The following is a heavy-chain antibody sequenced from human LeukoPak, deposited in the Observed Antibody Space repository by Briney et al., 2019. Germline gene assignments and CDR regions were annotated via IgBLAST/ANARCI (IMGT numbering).Heavy chain of an antibody. Sequence: GRSLRLSCAASGFTFSSCGMHWVRQAPGKGLEWVAVISYDRSNKYYADSVKGRFTISRDNSKNTLFLEMNSLRAEDTAVYYCAKALTSGWYLDAFNIWGQGTMVTVSS. D-gene: IGHD6-19*01. CDR3: AKALTSGWYLDAFNI. CDR1: GFTFSSCG. V-gene: IGHV3-30*18. J-gene: IGHJ3*02. CDR2: ISYDRSNK.